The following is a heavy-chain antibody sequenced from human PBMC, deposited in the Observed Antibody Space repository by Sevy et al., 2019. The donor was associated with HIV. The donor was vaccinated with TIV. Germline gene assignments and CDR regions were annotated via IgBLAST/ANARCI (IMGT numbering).Heavy chain of an antibody. Sequence: GGSLRLSCAASGFTFNYHFMNWVRQVPGKGLEWVSYISSASSYINYSDSVTGRFTISRDNAKNLVFLEMNNLRPEDTAVYFCARGDYYGSLYYFAYWGQGTLVTVSS. V-gene: IGHV3-21*01. CDR3: ARGDYYGSLYYFAY. CDR1: GFTFNYHF. CDR2: ISSASSYI. J-gene: IGHJ4*02. D-gene: IGHD3-10*01.